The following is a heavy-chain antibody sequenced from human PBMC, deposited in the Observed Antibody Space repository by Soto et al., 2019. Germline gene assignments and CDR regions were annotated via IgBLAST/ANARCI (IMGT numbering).Heavy chain of an antibody. Sequence: QVQLVQSGAELKKPGASVKVSCKASGYTFSNYDMNWVRQATGQGPEWIGWVNPNNGDTGYAQKFQGRVTLTTDISTPTTYMELTSLRSEDTAIYSCAKVSRKGSAIDFDYWGQGTRITVSS. CDR3: AKVSRKGSAIDFDY. CDR1: GYTFSNYD. J-gene: IGHJ4*02. CDR2: VNPNNGDT. D-gene: IGHD3-10*01. V-gene: IGHV1-8*01.